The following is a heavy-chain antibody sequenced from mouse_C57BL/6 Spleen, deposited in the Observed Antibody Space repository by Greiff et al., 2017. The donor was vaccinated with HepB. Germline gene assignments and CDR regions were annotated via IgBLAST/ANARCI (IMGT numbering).Heavy chain of an antibody. CDR1: GYTFTSYW. CDR3: ARSISTERFAY. J-gene: IGHJ3*01. V-gene: IGHV1-50*01. D-gene: IGHD1-2*01. Sequence: QVQLQQPGAELVKPGASVKLSCKASGYTFTSYWMQWVKQRPGQGLEWIGEIDPSDSYTNYNQKFKGKATLTVDTSSSTAYMQLSSLKSEDSAVYYCARSISTERFAYWGQGTLVTVSA. CDR2: IDPSDSYT.